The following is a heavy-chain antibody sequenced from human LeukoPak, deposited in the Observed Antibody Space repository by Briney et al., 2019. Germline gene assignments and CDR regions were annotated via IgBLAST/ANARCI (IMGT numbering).Heavy chain of an antibody. D-gene: IGHD6-13*01. J-gene: IGHJ3*02. CDR3: ARDLYSSRTNDAFAI. CDR2: IYYSGST. V-gene: IGHV4-59*12. CDR1: GGSISSYY. Sequence: PSETLSLTCTVSGGSISSYYWSWIRQPPGKGLEWIGYIYYSGSTNYNPSLKSRVTISVGTSKNQFSLKLSSVTAADTAVYYCARDLYSSRTNDAFAIWGQGTMVTVSS.